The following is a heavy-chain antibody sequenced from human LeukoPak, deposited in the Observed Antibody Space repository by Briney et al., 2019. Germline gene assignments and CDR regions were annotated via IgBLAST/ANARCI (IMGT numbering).Heavy chain of an antibody. J-gene: IGHJ4*02. D-gene: IGHD1-20*01. CDR2: ISGSGGSA. CDR3: AKEGGDTWTNFYFHY. Sequence: RSGGSLRLSCAASGFTFSTYTMSGVRQAPGKGLEWVSTISGSGGSAYSADSVKGRFSISRDNSKNTLYLQMNNLRAEDTAVYYCAKEGGDTWTNFYFHYWGQGTLVTVSS. CDR1: GFTFSTYT. V-gene: IGHV3-23*01.